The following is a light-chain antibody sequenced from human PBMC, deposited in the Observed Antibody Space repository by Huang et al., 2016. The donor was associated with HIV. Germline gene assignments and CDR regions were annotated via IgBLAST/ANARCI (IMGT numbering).Light chain of an antibody. J-gene: IGKJ4*01. Sequence: EIVLTQSPATLSLSPGERATLSCRASQSVSSYLDWDQQKPGQAPRLLIYDASNRATGIPARFSGSGSGTDFTLTISSLEPEDFAVYYCQQRSNWAPITFGGGTKVEIK. CDR1: QSVSSY. CDR3: QQRSNWAPIT. V-gene: IGKV3-11*01. CDR2: DAS.